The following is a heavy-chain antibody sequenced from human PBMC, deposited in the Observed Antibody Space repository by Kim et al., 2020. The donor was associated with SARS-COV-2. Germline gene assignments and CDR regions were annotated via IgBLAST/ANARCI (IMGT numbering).Heavy chain of an antibody. D-gene: IGHD6-19*01. V-gene: IGHV4-4*09. Sequence: NPSLKSRVPISVDSSKKPFSLRLSSVTAADTAVYYCASASSGSYPQFDYWGQGTLVTVSS. J-gene: IGHJ4*02. CDR3: ASASSGSYPQFDY.